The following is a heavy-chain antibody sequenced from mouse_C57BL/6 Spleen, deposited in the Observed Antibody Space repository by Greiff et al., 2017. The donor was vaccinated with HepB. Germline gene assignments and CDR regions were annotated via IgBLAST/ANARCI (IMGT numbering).Heavy chain of an antibody. D-gene: IGHD2-3*01. CDR3: TGGGWLYYAMDY. CDR1: GFTFSNYW. V-gene: IGHV6-3*01. J-gene: IGHJ4*01. Sequence: EVKLMESGGGLVQPGGSMKLSCVASGFTFSNYWMNWVRQSPEKGLEWVAQIRLKSDNYATHYAESVKGRFTISRDDSKSSVYLQMNNLRAEDTGIYYCTGGGWLYYAMDYWGQGTSVTVSS. CDR2: IRLKSDNYAT.